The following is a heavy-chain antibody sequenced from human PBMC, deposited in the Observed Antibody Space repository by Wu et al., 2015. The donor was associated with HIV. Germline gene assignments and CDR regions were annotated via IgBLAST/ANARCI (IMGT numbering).Heavy chain of an antibody. V-gene: IGHV1-69*05. CDR1: GGIFSSSA. CDR3: ARVYSSTWYDAFDI. J-gene: IGHJ3*02. D-gene: IGHD6-13*01. Sequence: QVQLVQSGAEMKKPGSSVKVSCKTSGGIFSSSAIAWVRQAPGQGLEWMGVIIPIFGAPQYAQKFQGRATITTDESTSTAYMNLGSLRSEDTAVYYCARVYSSTWYDAFDIWGQGTMVTVSS. CDR2: IIPIFGAP.